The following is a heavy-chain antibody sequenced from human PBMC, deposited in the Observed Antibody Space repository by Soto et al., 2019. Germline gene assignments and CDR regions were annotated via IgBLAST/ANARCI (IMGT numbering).Heavy chain of an antibody. CDR1: GFIFSYCG. Sequence: QVQLVESGGGVVQPGRSLRLSCAASGFIFSYCGMHWVRQAPGKGLEWVALISYDGADKYYPDSVKGRFTISRDNSKNTLYLQMNSLRPEDTAVYYCASTPTAASGKWFDPWGQGTLVTVSS. CDR2: ISYDGADK. CDR3: ASTPTAASGKWFDP. V-gene: IGHV3-30*03. J-gene: IGHJ5*02. D-gene: IGHD3-10*01.